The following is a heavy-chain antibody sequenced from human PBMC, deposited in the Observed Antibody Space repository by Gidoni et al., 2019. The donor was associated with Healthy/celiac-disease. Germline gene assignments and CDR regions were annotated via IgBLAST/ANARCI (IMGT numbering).Heavy chain of an antibody. CDR2: ISYDGSNK. CDR1: GFTFSSSA. D-gene: IGHD4-17*01. V-gene: IGHV3-30-3*01. J-gene: IGHJ4*02. Sequence: QVQLVESGGGVVQPGRSLRLSCAASGFTFSSSAMHWVRQAPGKGLEWVAVISYDGSNKYYADSVKGRFTISRDNSKNTLYLQMNSLRAEDTAVYYCARAAINYGGNSEYYFDYWGQGTLVTVSS. CDR3: ARAAINYGGNSEYYFDY.